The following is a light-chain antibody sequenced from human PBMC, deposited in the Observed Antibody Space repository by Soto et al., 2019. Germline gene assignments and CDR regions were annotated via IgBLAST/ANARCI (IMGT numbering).Light chain of an antibody. V-gene: IGKV3-20*01. Sequence: EIVLTDSPGTLSLSPGERATLSCRASQSVSSSYLAWYQQKPGQAPRLLIYGASSRATGIPDRFSGSGSGXXXTLTISKLEPVDLAVYYCQQYGRSPRTFGQGTKV. CDR1: QSVSSSY. CDR3: QQYGRSPRT. CDR2: GAS. J-gene: IGKJ1*01.